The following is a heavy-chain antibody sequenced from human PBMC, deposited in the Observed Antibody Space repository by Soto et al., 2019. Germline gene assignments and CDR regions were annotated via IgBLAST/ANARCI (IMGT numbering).Heavy chain of an antibody. CDR1: GDSISIDGYS. CDR2: IYHTGSA. V-gene: IGHV4-30-2*01. Sequence: SETLSLTCAVSGDSISIDGYSWSWIRQPPGKGLEYIGYIYHTGSAYYTPSLKSRVTISVDRSKNQFSLMLSSVTAADTAFYYCVRGVGTTREHYFDWWDQRTLVTVSS. J-gene: IGHJ4*02. D-gene: IGHD1-1*01. CDR3: VRGVGTTREHYFDW.